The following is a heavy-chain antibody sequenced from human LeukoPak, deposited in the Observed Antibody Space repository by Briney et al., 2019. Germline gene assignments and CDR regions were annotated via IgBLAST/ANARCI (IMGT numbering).Heavy chain of an antibody. J-gene: IGHJ4*02. CDR3: VRGGRLLRQSQNS. CDR2: ISGSNSYI. V-gene: IGHV3-21*01. Sequence: GGSLRLSCAASGFTFSSYSMNWVRQAPGKGLEWVSSISGSNSYIYYADSMKGRFTISRDNSRNTLYLQMNSLRVEDTAEYYCVRGGRLLRQSQNSWGQGTLVAVSS. CDR1: GFTFSSYS. D-gene: IGHD3-22*01.